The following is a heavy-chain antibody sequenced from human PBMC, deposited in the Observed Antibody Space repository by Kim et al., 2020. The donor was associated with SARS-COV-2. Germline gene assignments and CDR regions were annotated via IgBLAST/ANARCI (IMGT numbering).Heavy chain of an antibody. CDR2: IIPIFGTA. CDR1: GGTFSSYA. V-gene: IGHV1-69*13. D-gene: IGHD3-22*01. J-gene: IGHJ3*02. CDR3: ARWGENSDYYDSSGPDAVDI. Sequence: SVKVSCKASGGTFSSYAISWVRQAPGQGLEWMGGIIPIFGTANYAQKFQGRVTITADESTSTAYMELSRLRSEDTAVYYCARWGENSDYYDSSGPDAVDIWGEETMVTVSS.